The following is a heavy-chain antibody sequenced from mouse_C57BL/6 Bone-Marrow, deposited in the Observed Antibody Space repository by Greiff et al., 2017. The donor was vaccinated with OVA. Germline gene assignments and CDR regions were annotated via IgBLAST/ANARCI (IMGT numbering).Heavy chain of an antibody. CDR2: IYPRDGST. J-gene: IGHJ3*01. Sequence: VQLQESGPELVKPGASVKLSCKASGYTFTSYDINWVQQRPGQGLEWIGWIYPRDGSTKYTEKFKGKATLTVDTSSSTAYMELHSLTSEDSAVYVCAREGYDYDGAAWFAYWGQGTLVTVSA. CDR3: AREGYDYDGAAWFAY. CDR1: GYTFTSYD. V-gene: IGHV1-85*01. D-gene: IGHD2-4*01.